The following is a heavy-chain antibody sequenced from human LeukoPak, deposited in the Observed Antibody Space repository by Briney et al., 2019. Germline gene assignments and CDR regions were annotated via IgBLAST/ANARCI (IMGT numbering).Heavy chain of an antibody. CDR3: ARDRLYGSSYYYGMDV. D-gene: IGHD3-10*01. CDR2: IYYSGST. J-gene: IGHJ6*02. V-gene: IGHV4-59*06. CDR1: GGSMSSYY. Sequence: SETLSLTCTVSGGSMSSYYWSWIRQHPGKGLEWIGYIYYSGSTYYNPSLKSRVTISVDTSKNQFSLKLSSVTAADTAVYYCARDRLYGSSYYYGMDVWGQGTTVTVSS.